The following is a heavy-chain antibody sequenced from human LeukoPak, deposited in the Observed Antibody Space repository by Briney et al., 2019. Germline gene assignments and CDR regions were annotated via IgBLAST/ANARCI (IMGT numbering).Heavy chain of an antibody. CDR1: GFTFSSYA. D-gene: IGHD2-2*01. J-gene: IGHJ4*02. CDR3: ARGGRYCSSTSCYAVY. Sequence: GGSLRLSCAASGFTFSSYAMHWVRQAPGKGLEYVSAISSNGGSTYYANSVKGRFTISRDNSKNTLYLQMGSLRAEDMAVYYCARGGRYCSSTSCYAVYWGQGTLVTVSS. CDR2: ISSNGGST. V-gene: IGHV3-64*01.